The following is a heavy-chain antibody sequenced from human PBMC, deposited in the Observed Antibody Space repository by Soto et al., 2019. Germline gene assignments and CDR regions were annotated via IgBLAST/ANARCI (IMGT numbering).Heavy chain of an antibody. CDR2: IYYSGST. CDR1: GGSISSYY. J-gene: IGHJ4*02. V-gene: IGHV4-59*01. D-gene: IGHD1-26*01. CDR3: AKGLGYFDS. Sequence: LVLTCTVSGGSISSYYWSWIRQPPGKGLEWIGYIYYSGSTNYNPSLKSRVTISVDTSKNQFSLKLSSVTAADTAVYYCAKGLGYFDSWGQGVLVTVSS.